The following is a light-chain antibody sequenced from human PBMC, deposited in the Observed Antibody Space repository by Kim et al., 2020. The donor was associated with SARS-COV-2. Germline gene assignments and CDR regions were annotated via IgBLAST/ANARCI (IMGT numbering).Light chain of an antibody. J-gene: IGKJ3*01. CDR1: QSISSW. V-gene: IGKV1-5*03. CDR3: QQYNSYLLT. Sequence: ASVGDRDTITCRASQSISSWLAWYQQKPGKAPKLLIYKASSLESGVPSRFSGSGSGTEFTLTITSLQPDDFATYYCQQYNSYLLTFGPGTKVDIK. CDR2: KAS.